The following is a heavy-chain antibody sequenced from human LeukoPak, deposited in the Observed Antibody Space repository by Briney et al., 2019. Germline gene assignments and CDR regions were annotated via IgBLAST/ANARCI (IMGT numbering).Heavy chain of an antibody. CDR3: ARAYYCGGGSCKLEY. J-gene: IGHJ4*02. V-gene: IGHV5-51*01. CDR1: GYSLNSYW. D-gene: IGHD2-15*01. CDR2: IYPGDSDT. Sequence: GESLKIFCQGSGYSLNSYWFEWVRQMPGTSLEWMGIIYPGDSDTRYSPSFRGQITISADKSINTAYLRWSSLKASDTAMYYCARAYYCGGGSCKLEYWGQGTLVTVSS.